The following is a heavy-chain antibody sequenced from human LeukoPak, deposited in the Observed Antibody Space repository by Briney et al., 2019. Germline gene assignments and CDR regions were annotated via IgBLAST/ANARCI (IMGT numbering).Heavy chain of an antibody. CDR3: ARGGYCSGGSCYFS. CDR1: GYTFTSYD. D-gene: IGHD2-15*01. J-gene: IGHJ5*02. V-gene: IGHV1-8*03. CDR2: MNPNSGNT. Sequence: ASVKVSCKACGYTFTSYDSNWVRQAPGQGLEWMGWMNPNSGNTGYAQKFQGRVTITRNTSISTAYMELSSLRSEDTAVYYCARGGYCSGGSCYFSWGQGTLVTVSS.